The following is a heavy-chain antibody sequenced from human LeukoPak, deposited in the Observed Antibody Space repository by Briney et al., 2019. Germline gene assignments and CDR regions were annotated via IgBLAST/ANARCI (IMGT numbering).Heavy chain of an antibody. CDR1: GFTFSSYS. J-gene: IGHJ6*03. V-gene: IGHV3-21*01. CDR2: ISSSSSYI. CDR3: ARARLHYYYYMDV. Sequence: GGSLRLSCAASGFTFSSYSMNWVRQAPGKGLEWVSSISSSSSYIYYADSVKGRFTISRGNAKNSLYLQMNSLRAEDTAVYYCARARLHYYYYMDVWGKGTTVTVSS.